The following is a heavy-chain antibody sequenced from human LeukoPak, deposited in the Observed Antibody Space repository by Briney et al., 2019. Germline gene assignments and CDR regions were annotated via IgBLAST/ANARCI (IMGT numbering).Heavy chain of an antibody. V-gene: IGHV3-30*18. J-gene: IGHJ4*01. D-gene: IGHD3-9*01. CDR2: ISYDGSNK. Sequence: GGSLRLSCAASGFTFSSYGMHWVRQAPGKGLEWVAVISYDGSNKYYADSVKGRFTISRDNSKNTLYLQMNSLRAEDTAVYYCVEDRQYFDWLTYYWGHGTLVTFST. CDR3: VEDRQYFDWLTYY. CDR1: GFTFSSYG.